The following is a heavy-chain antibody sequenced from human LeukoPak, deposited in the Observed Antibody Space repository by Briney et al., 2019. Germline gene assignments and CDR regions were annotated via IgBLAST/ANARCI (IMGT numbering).Heavy chain of an antibody. CDR3: AKLKYDYTSDSPHDY. D-gene: IGHD4-11*01. J-gene: IGHJ4*02. V-gene: IGHV3-23*01. CDR2: ISGSGGIT. Sequence: PGGSLRLSCAASGFTFSSYAMSWVRQAPGKGLEWVSAISGSGGITYYADSVKGRFTISRDNSKNTLYLQMNSLRAEDTAVYYCAKLKYDYTSDSPHDYWGQGTLVTVSS. CDR1: GFTFSSYA.